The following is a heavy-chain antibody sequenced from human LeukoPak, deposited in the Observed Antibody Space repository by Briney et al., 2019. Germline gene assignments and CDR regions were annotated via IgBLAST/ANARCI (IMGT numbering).Heavy chain of an antibody. CDR2: IKQDGSEK. J-gene: IGHJ4*02. CDR1: GFTVSSNY. Sequence: PGGSLRLSCAASGFTVSSNYMSWVRQAPGKGLEWVANIKQDGSEKYYVDSVKGRFTISRDNAKNSLYLQMNSLRAEDTAVYYCASRYSGYDWAFDYWGQGTLVTVSS. V-gene: IGHV3-7*01. CDR3: ASRYSGYDWAFDY. D-gene: IGHD5-12*01.